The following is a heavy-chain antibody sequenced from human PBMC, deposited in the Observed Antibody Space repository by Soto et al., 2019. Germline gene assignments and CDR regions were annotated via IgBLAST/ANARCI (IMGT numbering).Heavy chain of an antibody. CDR3: AGDLRQQLFDY. D-gene: IGHD6-13*01. CDR1: GYTFSSYG. Sequence: QVQLVQSGAEVKKPGASEKVSCKASGYTFSSYGISWVRQAPGQGLEWMGWISAYNGNTKYAQELQGRVTMTTDTSTSTAYLELRSLRSDDTAVYYGAGDLRQQLFDYWGQGTLVTVSS. J-gene: IGHJ4*02. CDR2: ISAYNGNT. V-gene: IGHV1-18*01.